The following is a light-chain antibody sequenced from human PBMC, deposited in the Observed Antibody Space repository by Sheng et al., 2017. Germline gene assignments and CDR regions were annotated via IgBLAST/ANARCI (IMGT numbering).Light chain of an antibody. Sequence: ETVLTQSPATLSVSPGERATLSCRANEIVSNNLAWYQQKPGQPPRLLIYTTSTRATGIPARFSGSGSGTDFTLTISSLEPEDFAVYYCQQRSIWPPTFGGGTDGGDQT. CDR2: TTS. J-gene: IGKJ4*01. V-gene: IGKV3-11*01. CDR3: QQRSIWPPT. CDR1: EIVSNN.